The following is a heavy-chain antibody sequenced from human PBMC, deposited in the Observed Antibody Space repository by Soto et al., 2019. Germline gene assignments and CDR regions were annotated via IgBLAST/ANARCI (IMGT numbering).Heavy chain of an antibody. CDR3: ARANSPSDLNY. CDR2: INPNSGDT. D-gene: IGHD7-27*01. CDR1: GYTFTGYY. J-gene: IGHJ4*02. Sequence: ASVKVSCKASGYTFTGYYMHWVRQAPGQGLEWMGWINPNSGDTNYAQKFQGRVTMTRDTSISTAYMELSRLRSDDTAVYYCARANSPSDLNYWGQGTLVTVSS. V-gene: IGHV1-2*02.